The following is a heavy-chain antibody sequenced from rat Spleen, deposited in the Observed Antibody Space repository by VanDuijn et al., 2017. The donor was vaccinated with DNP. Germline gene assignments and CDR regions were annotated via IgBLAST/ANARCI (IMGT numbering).Heavy chain of an antibody. CDR2: ISYDGGNT. CDR3: TTEPSLITTTGY. Sequence: EVKLVESGGGPVQPGRSLKLSCVASGFIFSNYWMTWIRQAPGKGLEWVASISYDGGNTYYRDSVKGRFTISRDNVKSSQYLQMDSLRSEDTATYYCTTEPSLITTTGYWGQGVMVTVSS. J-gene: IGHJ2*01. V-gene: IGHV5-31*01. D-gene: IGHD1-10*01. CDR1: GFIFSNYW.